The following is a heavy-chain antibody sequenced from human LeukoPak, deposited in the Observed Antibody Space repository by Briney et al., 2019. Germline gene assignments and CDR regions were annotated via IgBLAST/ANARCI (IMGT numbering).Heavy chain of an antibody. Sequence: GGSLRLSCAASGFSFSSYLMHWVRQVPGKGLVWVSRINTDGSDITYADSVKGRFTISRDNAKNSLYLQMNSLRAEDTGVYYCARVQRYCSGGSCYADLIDYWGQGTLVTVSS. CDR3: ARVQRYCSGGSCYADLIDY. CDR1: GFSFSSYL. D-gene: IGHD2-15*01. J-gene: IGHJ4*02. V-gene: IGHV3-74*01. CDR2: INTDGSDI.